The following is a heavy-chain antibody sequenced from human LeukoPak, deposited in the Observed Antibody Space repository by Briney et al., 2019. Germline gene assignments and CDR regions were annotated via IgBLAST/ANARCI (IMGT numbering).Heavy chain of an antibody. Sequence: PGGSLRLSCAASGFTFSSYWMSWVRQAPGKGLEWVANIKEDGSGKYFMDSVKGRFTISRDNAKNSLYLQMNSLRAEDTAVYYCAREPSGSSSIDYWGQGTLVTVSS. D-gene: IGHD6-6*01. CDR1: GFTFSSYW. CDR3: AREPSGSSSIDY. V-gene: IGHV3-7*01. CDR2: IKEDGSGK. J-gene: IGHJ4*02.